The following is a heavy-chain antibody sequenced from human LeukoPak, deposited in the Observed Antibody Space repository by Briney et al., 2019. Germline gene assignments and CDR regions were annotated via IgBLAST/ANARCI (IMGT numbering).Heavy chain of an antibody. D-gene: IGHD3-3*01. V-gene: IGHV1-18*01. CDR2: ISAYNGNT. CDR1: GYTFTSYG. CDR3: ARDTAILRFLAWLSPFFDY. Sequence: ASVKVSCKASGYTFTSYGISWVRQAPGQGLEWMGWISAYNGNTNYAQKLQGRVTMTTDTSTSTAYMELRSLRSDDTAVYYCARDTAILRFLAWLSPFFDYWGQGTLVTVSS. J-gene: IGHJ4*02.